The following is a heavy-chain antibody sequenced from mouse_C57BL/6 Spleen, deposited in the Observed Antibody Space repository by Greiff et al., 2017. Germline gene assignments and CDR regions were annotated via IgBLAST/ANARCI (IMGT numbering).Heavy chain of an antibody. V-gene: IGHV1-39*01. D-gene: IGHD2-4*01. J-gene: IGHJ4*01. CDR1: GYSFTDYN. Sequence: QLQQSGPELVKPGASVKISCKASGYSFTDYNMNWVKQSNGKSLEWIGVINPNYGTTSYNQKFKGKATLTVDQSSSTAYMQLNSLTSEDSAVYYCARSLYYDYDEGLYAMDYWGKVTSVTVSS. CDR3: ARSLYYDYDEGLYAMDY. CDR2: INPNYGTT.